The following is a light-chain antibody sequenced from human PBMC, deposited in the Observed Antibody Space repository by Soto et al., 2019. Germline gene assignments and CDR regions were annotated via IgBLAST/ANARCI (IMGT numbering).Light chain of an antibody. CDR1: QSVSSSY. Sequence: EIVLTQSPGTLSLSPGEGATLSCRASQSVSSSYIAWYQQRPGQTPSLLIYGASTRATGIPDRFSGSGSGTHFTLTISRLEPGDFAVYYCQHFGGTTFRFGQGTRLEIK. V-gene: IGKV3-20*01. CDR3: QHFGGTTFR. CDR2: GAS. J-gene: IGKJ5*01.